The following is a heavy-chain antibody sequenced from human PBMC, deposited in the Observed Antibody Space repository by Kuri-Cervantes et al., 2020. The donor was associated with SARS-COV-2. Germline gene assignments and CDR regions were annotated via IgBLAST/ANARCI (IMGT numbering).Heavy chain of an antibody. CDR1: GESFSGYY. CDR3: ARLPIYFGAHYFDY. Sequence: SETLSLTCAFYGESFSGYYWNWIRQSPGKGLEWIGEVNHRGSTNYNPSLKSRVTISVDTSSKQFSLHLSSVTAADTAVYYCARLPIYFGAHYFDYWGQGTLVTVSS. J-gene: IGHJ4*02. CDR2: VNHRGST. V-gene: IGHV4-34*01. D-gene: IGHD3-3*01.